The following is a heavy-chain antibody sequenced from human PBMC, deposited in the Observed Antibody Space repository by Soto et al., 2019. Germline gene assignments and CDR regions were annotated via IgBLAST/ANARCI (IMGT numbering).Heavy chain of an antibody. V-gene: IGHV3-23*01. CDR1: GFIFENFG. CDR3: AKNQGVELVPLATVDWFDP. Sequence: EVVLLESGGGLEQPGGSLRLSCAASGFIFENFGMSWVRQAPGMGLEWISSISGSGFKKYYADSLKGRFTISRDNSKSTVYLELNNLSAEDTAVYHCAKNQGVELVPLATVDWFDPWGQGSVVTVSS. D-gene: IGHD1-1*01. CDR2: ISGSGFKK. J-gene: IGHJ5*02.